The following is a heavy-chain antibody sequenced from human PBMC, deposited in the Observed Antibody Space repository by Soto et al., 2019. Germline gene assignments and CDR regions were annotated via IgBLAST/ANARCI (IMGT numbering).Heavy chain of an antibody. V-gene: IGHV4-30-2*01. D-gene: IGHD3-22*01. CDR2: IYHSGST. CDR3: ARFYSRYYYDSSGYFDY. CDR1: GGSISSGGYS. Sequence: SETLSLTCAVPGGSISSGGYSWSWIRQPPGKGLEWIGYIYHSGSTYYNPSLKSRVTISVDRSKNQFSLKLSSVTAADTAVYYCARFYSRYYYDSSGYFDYWGQGTLVPVSS. J-gene: IGHJ4*02.